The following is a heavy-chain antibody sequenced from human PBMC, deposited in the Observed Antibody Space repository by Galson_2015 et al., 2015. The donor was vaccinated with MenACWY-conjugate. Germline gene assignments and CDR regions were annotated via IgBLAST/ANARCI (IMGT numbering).Heavy chain of an antibody. Sequence: SLRLSCAASGFTFSTYWMTWVRQAPGKGLEWVANIKYDGSEQYYGDSVRGRFTISRDNAKNSLYLQMNSLRPEDTAVYFCVRPIRTCEAVRSLDYWGQGTVVTVSS. CDR3: VRPIRTCEAVRSLDY. D-gene: IGHD3-10*01. J-gene: IGHJ4*02. V-gene: IGHV3-7*01. CDR1: GFTFSTYW. CDR2: IKYDGSEQ.